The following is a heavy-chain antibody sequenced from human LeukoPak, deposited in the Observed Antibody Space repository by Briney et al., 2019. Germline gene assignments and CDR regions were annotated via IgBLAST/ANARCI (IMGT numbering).Heavy chain of an antibody. CDR3: ASTYSDTDWNFDF. V-gene: IGHV4-59*12. D-gene: IGHD5-12*01. Sequence: SETLSLTCTVSGGSISSYYWSWIRQPPGKGLEWIGYIYYSGSTYYNPSLKSRVTMSVDTSKNQFSLRLSSVTAADTAVYYCASTYSDTDWNFDFWGQGTLVTVSS. CDR2: IYYSGST. CDR1: GGSISSYY. J-gene: IGHJ4*02.